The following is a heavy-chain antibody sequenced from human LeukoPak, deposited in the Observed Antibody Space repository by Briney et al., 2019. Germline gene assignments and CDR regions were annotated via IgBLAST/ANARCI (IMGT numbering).Heavy chain of an antibody. D-gene: IGHD7-27*01. CDR1: GGSISSYY. Sequence: PSETLSLTCTVSGGSISSYYWSWLRQPPGKGLEWIGYIYYSGSTNYNPSLKSRVTISVDTSKNQFSLKLSSVTAADTAVYYCARLNDKDWGSLVHYGMDVWGQGTTVTVSS. CDR3: ARLNDKDWGSLVHYGMDV. V-gene: IGHV4-59*08. CDR2: IYYSGST. J-gene: IGHJ6*02.